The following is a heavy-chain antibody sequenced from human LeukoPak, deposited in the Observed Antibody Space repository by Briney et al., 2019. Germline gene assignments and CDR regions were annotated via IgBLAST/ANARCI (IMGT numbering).Heavy chain of an antibody. CDR1: GFTFSSYA. Sequence: GGSLRLSCAASGFTFSSYAMHWVRQAPGKGLEWVAVISYDGSNKYYADSVKGRFTISRDNSKNTLYLQMNSLRAEDTAVYYCARDPEGVTPLDYWGQGTLVTVSS. CDR3: ARDPEGVTPLDY. V-gene: IGHV3-30-3*01. D-gene: IGHD3-10*01. CDR2: ISYDGSNK. J-gene: IGHJ4*02.